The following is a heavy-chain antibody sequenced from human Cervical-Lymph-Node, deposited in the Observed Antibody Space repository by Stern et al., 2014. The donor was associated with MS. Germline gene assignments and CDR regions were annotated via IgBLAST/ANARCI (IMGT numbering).Heavy chain of an antibody. J-gene: IGHJ2*01. V-gene: IGHV1-69*01. CDR2: IIPIFGSA. CDR3: ATNTVTTYWYFDL. D-gene: IGHD4-17*01. Sequence: QVQLVQSGAEVKKPGSSVKVSCKASGGTFNSHAVSWVRQAPGQGLDWLGGIIPIFGSANYAQKFQGRVTITADESTSTAYMELSSLRSDDTAMYYCATNTVTTYWYFDLWGRGTLVTVSS. CDR1: GGTFNSHA.